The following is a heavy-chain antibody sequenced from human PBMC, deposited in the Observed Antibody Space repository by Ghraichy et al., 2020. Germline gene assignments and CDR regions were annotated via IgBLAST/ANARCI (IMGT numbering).Heavy chain of an antibody. D-gene: IGHD3-16*01. CDR1: GFTVSSNY. CDR2: IYSGGST. V-gene: IGHV3-53*01. J-gene: IGHJ6*04. Sequence: GGSLRLSCAASGFTVSSNYMSWVRQAPGKGLEWVSVIYSGGSTYYADSVKGRFTISRDNSKNTLYLQMNSLRAEETAVYYCASMITFGGAKGMDVWGKGTTVTVSS. CDR3: ASMITFGGAKGMDV.